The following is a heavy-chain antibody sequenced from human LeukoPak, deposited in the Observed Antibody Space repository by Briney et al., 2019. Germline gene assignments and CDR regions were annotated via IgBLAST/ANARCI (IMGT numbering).Heavy chain of an antibody. D-gene: IGHD3-3*01. Sequence: GGSLRLSCTASGFTFSSYPMNWVRQAPGKGLEWVSAITNSGDSTFYADSVKGRFTVSRDNSKNTLYLQMNSLRPEDTAVYYCASEMYYDFWSGYYPPPMDVWGKGTTVTVSS. J-gene: IGHJ6*03. CDR3: ASEMYYDFWSGYYPPPMDV. CDR2: ITNSGDST. V-gene: IGHV3-23*01. CDR1: GFTFSSYP.